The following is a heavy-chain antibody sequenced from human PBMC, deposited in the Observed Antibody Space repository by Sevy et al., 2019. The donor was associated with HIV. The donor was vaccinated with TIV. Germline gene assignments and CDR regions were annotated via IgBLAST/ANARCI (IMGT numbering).Heavy chain of an antibody. CDR3: ARAPPWYDSSGYNALDI. Sequence: ASVKVSCKASGDTFNNYHVHWVRQAPGQGLEWMGIINPSGGTTSYAQKFQGRVTMTRETSTSTVYLELSSLRSEDTAVYYCARAPPWYDSSGYNALDIWGQGTMVTVSS. D-gene: IGHD3-22*01. CDR1: GDTFNNYH. V-gene: IGHV1-46*02. J-gene: IGHJ3*02. CDR2: INPSGGTT.